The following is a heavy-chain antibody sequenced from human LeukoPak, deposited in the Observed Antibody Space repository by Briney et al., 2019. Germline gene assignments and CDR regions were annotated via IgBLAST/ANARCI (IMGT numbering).Heavy chain of an antibody. Sequence: GASVKVSCKASGYTFTGYYMHWVRQAPGQGLEWMGWINPNSGGTNYAQKLQGRVTMTRDTSISTAYMELSRLRSDDTAVYYCARDPNGDYGGNSLPYWGQGTLVTVSS. CDR2: INPNSGGT. CDR1: GYTFTGYY. CDR3: ARDPNGDYGGNSLPY. D-gene: IGHD4-23*01. J-gene: IGHJ4*02. V-gene: IGHV1-2*02.